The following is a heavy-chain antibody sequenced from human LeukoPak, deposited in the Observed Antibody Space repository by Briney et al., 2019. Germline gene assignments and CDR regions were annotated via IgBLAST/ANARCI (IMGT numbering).Heavy chain of an antibody. CDR1: GVSISTYY. V-gene: IGHV4-59*01. CDR2: MYYTGNT. D-gene: IGHD3-10*01. Sequence: SETLSLTCTVSGVSISTYYWSWIRQPPGKGLGWIGYMYYTGNTNYNPSLKSRLTMSVDTSKNQFSLKLTSVTAADTAVYYCARVSWEFEWYEIKAFDYWGQGTLVTVSS. J-gene: IGHJ4*02. CDR3: ARVSWEFEWYEIKAFDY.